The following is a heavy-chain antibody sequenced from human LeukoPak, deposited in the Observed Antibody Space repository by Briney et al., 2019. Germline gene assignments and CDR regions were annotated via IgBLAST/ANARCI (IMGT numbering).Heavy chain of an antibody. CDR3: ATRSS. Sequence: SETLPLTCTVSGFSISSSGYYWGWIRQPPGQGLEWIGTMYHSGTTYYNPFLKSRVTISVDTSRNQFSLKLSSVTAADTAVYYCATRSSWGQGTLVTVSS. J-gene: IGHJ4*02. D-gene: IGHD6-13*01. CDR2: MYHSGTT. CDR1: GFSISSSGYY. V-gene: IGHV4-38-2*02.